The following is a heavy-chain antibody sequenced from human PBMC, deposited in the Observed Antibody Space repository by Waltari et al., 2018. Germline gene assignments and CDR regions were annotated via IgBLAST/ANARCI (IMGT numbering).Heavy chain of an antibody. V-gene: IGHV4-59*11. Sequence: QVQLQESGPGLVKASETLSLTCTVSGASITSHFWSWIRQPPGKGLEWIGYIFYSGRTNNNPSLESRVTILVDTSKNQFSLKLNSLTAADTAVYYCARAYSSSSIDYWGQGTLVTVSS. J-gene: IGHJ4*02. D-gene: IGHD6-6*01. CDR2: IFYSGRT. CDR1: GASITSHF. CDR3: ARAYSSSSIDY.